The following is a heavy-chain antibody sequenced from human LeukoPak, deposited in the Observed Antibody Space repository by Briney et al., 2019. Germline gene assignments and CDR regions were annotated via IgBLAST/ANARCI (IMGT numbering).Heavy chain of an antibody. CDR1: GGSISSSSYY. D-gene: IGHD6-13*01. J-gene: IGHJ4*02. CDR3: ARGGSGYGSSWYNI. CDR2: INHSGST. V-gene: IGHV4-39*07. Sequence: SETLSLTCTVSGGSISSSSYYWGWIRQPPGKGLEWIGEINHSGSTNYNPSLKSRVTISVDTSKNQFSLKLSSVTAADTAVYYCARGGSGYGSSWYNIWGQGTLVTVSS.